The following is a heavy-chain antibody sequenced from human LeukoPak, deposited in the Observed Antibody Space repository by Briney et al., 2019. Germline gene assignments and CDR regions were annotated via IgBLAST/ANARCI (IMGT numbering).Heavy chain of an antibody. J-gene: IGHJ5*02. CDR2: IYPGDSDT. Sequence: GESLKISCKGSGYSFTNYWIGWVRQMPGKRLEWMGIIYPGDSDTRYSPSFQGQVTISADKSISTAYLQWSSLKASDTAMYYCARRGIAAAGTADWFDPWGQGTLVTVSS. V-gene: IGHV5-51*01. CDR1: GYSFTNYW. D-gene: IGHD6-13*01. CDR3: ARRGIAAAGTADWFDP.